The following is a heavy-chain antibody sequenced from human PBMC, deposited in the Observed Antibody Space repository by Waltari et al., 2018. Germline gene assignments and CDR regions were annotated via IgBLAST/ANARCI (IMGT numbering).Heavy chain of an antibody. J-gene: IGHJ3*02. CDR3: ARETGEFGAFDI. CDR1: GGSISSGSYY. Sequence: QVQLQESGPGLVKPSQTLSLTCTVSGGSISSGSYYWSWIRQPAGKGLEWIGRIYTSGSTNYNPSLKSRVTISVDTSKNQFSLKLSSVTAADTAVYYCARETGEFGAFDIWGQGTMVTVSS. D-gene: IGHD7-27*01. CDR2: IYTSGST. V-gene: IGHV4-61*02.